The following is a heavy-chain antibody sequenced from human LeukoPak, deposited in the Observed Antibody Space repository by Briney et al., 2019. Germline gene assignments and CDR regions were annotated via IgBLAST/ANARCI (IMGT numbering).Heavy chain of an antibody. V-gene: IGHV3-23*01. CDR1: GFAFSSYG. Sequence: GGTLRLSCAASGFAFSSYGMSWVRQAPGKGLEWVSAISGSGGSTYYADSVKGRFTISRDNSKNTLYLQMNSLRAEDTAVYYCAKDHIVVVTATPNFDYWGQGTLVTVSS. J-gene: IGHJ4*02. CDR3: AKDHIVVVTATPNFDY. CDR2: ISGSGGST. D-gene: IGHD2-21*02.